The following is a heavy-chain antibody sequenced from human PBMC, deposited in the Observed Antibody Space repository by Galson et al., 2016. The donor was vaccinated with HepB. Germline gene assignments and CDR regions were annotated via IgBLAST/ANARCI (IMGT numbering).Heavy chain of an antibody. CDR2: IYYSGST. CDR3: ARVGGYYYNMDV. CDR1: GGSISSGGYY. Sequence: TLSLTCTVSGGSISSGGYYWSWIRQHPGKGLEWIGYIYYSGSTYYNPSVKSRVTISVDTSKNQLPLKLSSVTAADTAVYYCARVGGYYYNMDVWGKGTTVTVSS. J-gene: IGHJ6*03. V-gene: IGHV4-31*03. D-gene: IGHD3-16*01.